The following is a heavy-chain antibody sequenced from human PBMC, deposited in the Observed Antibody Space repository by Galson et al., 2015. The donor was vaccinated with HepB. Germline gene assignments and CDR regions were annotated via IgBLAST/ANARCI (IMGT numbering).Heavy chain of an antibody. J-gene: IGHJ4*02. V-gene: IGHV5-51*01. D-gene: IGHD4-17*01. CDR2: IYPDDSET. CDR1: GYNFTNYW. CDR3: ARSSGNYGD. Sequence: QSGAEVKKPGESLEISCQVSGYNFTNYWIGWGRQMPGKGLEWMGFIYPDDSETRNSPSFRGHVTIPVDKSLTTAYLQWSSLKASDTAMYYCARSSGNYGDWGQGTLVTVSS.